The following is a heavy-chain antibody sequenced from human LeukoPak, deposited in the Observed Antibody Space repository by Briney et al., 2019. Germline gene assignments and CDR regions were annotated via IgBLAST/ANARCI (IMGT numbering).Heavy chain of an antibody. Sequence: ASVKVSCKASGGTFSSYTISWVRQAPGQGLEWMGRIIPILGIANYAQKFQGRVTITADKSTSTAYMELSSLRSEDTAVYYCARGEGWNYVSWFDPWGQGTLVTVSS. V-gene: IGHV1-69*02. CDR3: ARGEGWNYVSWFDP. D-gene: IGHD1-7*01. J-gene: IGHJ5*02. CDR2: IIPILGIA. CDR1: GGTFSSYT.